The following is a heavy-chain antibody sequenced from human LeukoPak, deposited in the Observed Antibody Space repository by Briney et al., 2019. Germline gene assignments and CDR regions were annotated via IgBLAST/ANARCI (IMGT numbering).Heavy chain of an antibody. J-gene: IGHJ4*02. CDR2: ISSSGSTI. D-gene: IGHD3-22*01. CDR1: GFTFSDYY. CDR3: AREVYYASSAIGFDY. Sequence: GGSLRLSCAASGFTFSDYYMSWIRQAPGKGLEWVSYISSSGSTIYYADSVKGRFTISRDNAKNSLYLQMNSLRAEDTAVYYCAREVYYASSAIGFDYWGQGTLVTVSS. V-gene: IGHV3-11*01.